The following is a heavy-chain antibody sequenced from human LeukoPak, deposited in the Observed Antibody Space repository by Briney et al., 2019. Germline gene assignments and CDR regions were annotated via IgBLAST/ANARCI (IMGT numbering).Heavy chain of an antibody. J-gene: IGHJ4*02. D-gene: IGHD6-13*01. CDR1: GFTFSRYY. V-gene: IGHV3-74*01. CDR3: TRVFVGDEYSSSGY. Sequence: QAGGSLRLSCAASGFTFSRYYMHWVRQAPGKGLVWVSRINSDGSSTIYADSVKGRFTISRDNAKNTLYLQMNSLKVEDTAVYYCTRVFVGDEYSSSGYWGQGTLVTGSS. CDR2: INSDGSST.